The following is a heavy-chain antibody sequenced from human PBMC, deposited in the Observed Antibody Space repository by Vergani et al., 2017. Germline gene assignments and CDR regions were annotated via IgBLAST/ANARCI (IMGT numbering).Heavy chain of an antibody. V-gene: IGHV4-34*01. CDR3: ASLLGADAFDI. D-gene: IGHD1-26*01. CDR2: INHSGST. J-gene: IGHJ3*02. Sequence: QVQLQQWGAGLLKPSETLSLTCAVYGGSFSGYYWSWIRQPPGKGLEWIGEINHSGSTNYNPSLKSRVTISVDRSKNQFSLKLSSVTAADTAVYYCASLLGADAFDIWGQGTMVTVSS. CDR1: GGSFSGYY.